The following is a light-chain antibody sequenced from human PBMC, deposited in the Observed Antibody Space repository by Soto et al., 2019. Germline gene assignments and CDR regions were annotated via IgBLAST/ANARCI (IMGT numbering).Light chain of an antibody. CDR1: QNINSN. J-gene: IGKJ1*01. CDR2: GAS. V-gene: IGKV3-15*01. CDR3: QQYNNWPRT. Sequence: DIVMTQSPATLSVSPGERATLSCRASQNINSNLAWYQQKPGQAPRLLIYGASTRATGIPGRFSGSGSGTELTLTISSLQSEDSALYYCQQYNNWPRTFGQGTKVEIK.